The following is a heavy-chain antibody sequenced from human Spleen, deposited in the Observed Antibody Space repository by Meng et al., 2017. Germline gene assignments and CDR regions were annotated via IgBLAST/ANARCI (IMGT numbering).Heavy chain of an antibody. CDR3: AKDLTTVTMSE. V-gene: IGHV3-33*03. Sequence: GESLKISCAASGFSFSDYGMHWVRQAPGKGLEWVAVIWSDGTNKDYADSVKGRFTISRDNAKNSLYLQMNSLRAEDTALYYCAKDLTTVTMSEWGQGTLVTVSS. D-gene: IGHD4-17*01. CDR2: IWSDGTNK. CDR1: GFSFSDYG. J-gene: IGHJ4*02.